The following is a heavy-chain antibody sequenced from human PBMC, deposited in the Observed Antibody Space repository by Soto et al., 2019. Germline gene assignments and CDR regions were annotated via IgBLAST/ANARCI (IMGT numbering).Heavy chain of an antibody. CDR3: TRPAVPFDC. V-gene: IGHV3-49*03. Sequence: PGGSLRLSCTASGFTFCDYAMSWFRQAPGKGLEWVGFIRSKAYGGTTEYAASVKGRFTISRDDSKSIAYLQMNSLKTEDTAVYYCTRPAVPFDCWGKGPLVTVSS. J-gene: IGHJ4*02. CDR2: IRSKAYGGTT. CDR1: GFTFCDYA.